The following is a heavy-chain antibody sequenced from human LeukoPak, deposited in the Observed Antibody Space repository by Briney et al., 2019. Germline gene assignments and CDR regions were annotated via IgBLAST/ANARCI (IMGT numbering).Heavy chain of an antibody. Sequence: PSETLSLTCTVSGGSISSSSYYWGWIRQPPGKGLEWIGSIYYSGSTYYNPSLKSRVTISVDTSKNQFSLKLSSVTAADTAVYYCARDRGDGYNSLDYWGQGTLATVSS. CDR3: ARDRGDGYNSLDY. CDR2: IYYSGST. CDR1: GGSISSSSYY. D-gene: IGHD5-24*01. J-gene: IGHJ4*02. V-gene: IGHV4-39*07.